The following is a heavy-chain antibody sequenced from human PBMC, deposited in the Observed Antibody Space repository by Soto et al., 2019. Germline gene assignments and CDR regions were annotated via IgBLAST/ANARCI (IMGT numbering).Heavy chain of an antibody. V-gene: IGHV1-3*01. CDR3: ARGLNVYYFDY. D-gene: IGHD3-16*01. CDR1: GYTFTSYG. Sequence: QVQLVQSGAEVKKPGASVKVSCKASGYTFTSYGIHWVRQAPGQRLEWMGWINAGNGNTKYSQKFQGRVTITRDTSAATAYTELSSLSSEDTAGYYCARGLNVYYFDYWGQGTLVTVSS. J-gene: IGHJ4*02. CDR2: INAGNGNT.